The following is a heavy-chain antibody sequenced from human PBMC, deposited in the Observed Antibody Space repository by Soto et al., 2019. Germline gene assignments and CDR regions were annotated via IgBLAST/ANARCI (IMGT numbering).Heavy chain of an antibody. Sequence: SETLSLPCTVSGGSISSYYCRWIRQPPGKGLEWIGYIYYNVNTNYNPSLKSRVTISVDTSKNQFSLKLSSVTAADTAVYYCAIESSGGHGYYFDYWGQGTLVTVSS. CDR2: IYYNVNT. V-gene: IGHV4-59*12. CDR1: GGSISSYY. J-gene: IGHJ4*02. D-gene: IGHD3-16*01. CDR3: AIESSGGHGYYFDY.